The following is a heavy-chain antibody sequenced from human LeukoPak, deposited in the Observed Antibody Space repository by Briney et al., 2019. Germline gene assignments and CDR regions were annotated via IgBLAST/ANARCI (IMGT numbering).Heavy chain of an antibody. CDR3: ARGDYNDY. Sequence: SETLSLTCTVSGGSISSGGYYWTWFRQHPGKGLEWIGYIYYSGSTYYNPSLKSRVTLSVDTSKNQFSLKLSSVTAADTAVYYCARGDYNDYWGQGTLVTVSS. V-gene: IGHV4-31*03. CDR2: IYYSGST. J-gene: IGHJ4*02. CDR1: GGSISSGGYY.